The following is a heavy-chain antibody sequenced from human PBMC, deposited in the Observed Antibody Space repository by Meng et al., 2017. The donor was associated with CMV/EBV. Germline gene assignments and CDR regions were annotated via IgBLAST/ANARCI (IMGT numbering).Heavy chain of an antibody. CDR3: ARESFGSNFDY. Sequence: GGLLRPSFAASGFTFISYAMHWFRQAPGKGLEWGAVISYDGSNKYYADSVKGRFTISRDNSKNTLYLQMNSLRAEDTAVYYCARESFGSNFDYWGQGTLVTVSS. J-gene: IGHJ4*02. CDR2: ISYDGSNK. D-gene: IGHD1-26*01. V-gene: IGHV3-30-3*01. CDR1: GFTFISYA.